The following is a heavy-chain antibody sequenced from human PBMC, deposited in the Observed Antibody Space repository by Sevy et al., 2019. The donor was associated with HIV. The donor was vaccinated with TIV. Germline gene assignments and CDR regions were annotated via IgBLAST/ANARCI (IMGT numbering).Heavy chain of an antibody. CDR3: AKGGTVLRFLEWLFHY. Sequence: GGSLGLSCAASGFTFSSYGMHWVRQAPGKGLEWVAFIRYDGSNKYYADSVKGRFTISRDNSKNTLYLQMNSLRAEDTAVYYCAKGGTVLRFLEWLFHYWGQGTLVTVSS. CDR2: IRYDGSNK. D-gene: IGHD3-3*01. V-gene: IGHV3-30*02. CDR1: GFTFSSYG. J-gene: IGHJ4*02.